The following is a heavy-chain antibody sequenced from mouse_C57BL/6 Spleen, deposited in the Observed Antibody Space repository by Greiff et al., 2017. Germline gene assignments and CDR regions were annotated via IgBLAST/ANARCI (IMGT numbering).Heavy chain of an antibody. D-gene: IGHD2-4*01. CDR3: ARHGDYDVGWYFDF. J-gene: IGHJ1*03. CDR1: GFTFSSYG. Sequence: EVMLVESGGDLVKPGGSLKLSCAASGFTFSSYGMSWVRQTPDKRLEWVATISSGGSYTYYPDSVKGRFTISRDNAKNTLYLQMSSLKSEDTAMYYCARHGDYDVGWYFDFWGTGTTVTVSS. CDR2: ISSGGSYT. V-gene: IGHV5-6*01.